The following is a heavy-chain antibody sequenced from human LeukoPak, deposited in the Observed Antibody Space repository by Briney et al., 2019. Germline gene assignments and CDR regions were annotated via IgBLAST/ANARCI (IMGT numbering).Heavy chain of an antibody. CDR2: LYSSGVT. J-gene: IGHJ6*02. CDR3: ASRDKGYYYGMDV. D-gene: IGHD5-24*01. CDR1: GSTVSSNY. Sequence: PGGSLRLSCAASGSTVSSNYMSWVRQAPGKGPEWVSLLYSSGVTYYAESVKGRFTISRDNSKNTLYLQMNSLRAEDTAVYYCASRDKGYYYGMDVWGQGTTVTVSS. V-gene: IGHV3-66*01.